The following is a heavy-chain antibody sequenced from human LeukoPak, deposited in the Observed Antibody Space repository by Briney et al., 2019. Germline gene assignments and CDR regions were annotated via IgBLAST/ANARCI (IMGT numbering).Heavy chain of an antibody. Sequence: GGSPRLSCAVSGFTFSSHGMHWVRQAPGKGLEWVAFIRYDGSYKYYADSVKGRFTISRDNSKNTLYLQMNSLRPEDTAVYYCARDGPQFDYWGQGTLVTVSS. V-gene: IGHV3-30*02. J-gene: IGHJ4*02. CDR3: ARDGPQFDY. CDR2: IRYDGSYK. CDR1: GFTFSSHG.